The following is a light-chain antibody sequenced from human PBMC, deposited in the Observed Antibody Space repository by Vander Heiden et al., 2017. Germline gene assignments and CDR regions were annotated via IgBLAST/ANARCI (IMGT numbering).Light chain of an antibody. CDR3: QAFDSSLNGYV. V-gene: IGLV1-40*01. J-gene: IGLJ1*01. Sequence: QSILTQPPSASGNPGQTIIIPCAGSSSNIGGRSDVNWYQQLPGTVPKLLIYGNTNRPSGVPDRFSASKSGTSASLAITGLQAEDEADYYCQAFDSSLNGYVFGTGTKVTVL. CDR2: GNT. CDR1: SSNIGGRSD.